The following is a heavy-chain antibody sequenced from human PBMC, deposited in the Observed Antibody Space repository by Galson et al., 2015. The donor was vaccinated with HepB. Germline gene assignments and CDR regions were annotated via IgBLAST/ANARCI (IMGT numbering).Heavy chain of an antibody. J-gene: IGHJ6*02. V-gene: IGHV4-31*03. D-gene: IGHD2-15*01. CDR3: ARDGEGGSPPYGMDV. Sequence: TLSLTCTVSGGSISSGGYYWSWIRQHPGKGLEWIGYIYYSGSTYYNPSLKSRVTISVDTSKNQFSLKLSSVTAADTAVYYCARDGEGGSPPYGMDVWGQGTTVTVSS. CDR1: GGSISSGGYY. CDR2: IYYSGST.